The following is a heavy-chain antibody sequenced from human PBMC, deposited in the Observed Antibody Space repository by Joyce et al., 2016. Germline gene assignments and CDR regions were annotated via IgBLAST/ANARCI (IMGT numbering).Heavy chain of an antibody. J-gene: IGHJ4*02. V-gene: IGHV3-33*01. CDR3: TRCRTPTTRPPDY. D-gene: IGHD6-6*01. CDR2: PWSDGSTK. CDR1: GFTFGHYA. Sequence: QVQLLESGGGVVQPGTSLRLSCEASGFTFGHYAMHWVRQAPGKGRGWVAVPWSDGSTKIYAESVKGRFAVSKDNSQNKLFLQMNSLRDEDTAVYYCTRCRTPTTRPPDYWGPGTLVTVSS.